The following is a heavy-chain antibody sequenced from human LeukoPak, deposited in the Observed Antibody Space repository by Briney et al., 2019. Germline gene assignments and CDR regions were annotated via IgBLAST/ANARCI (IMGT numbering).Heavy chain of an antibody. CDR3: ARDYLTYTSSWYDY. CDR1: GFTFSSYS. Sequence: GGSLRLSCAASGFTFSSYSMNWVRQAPGKGLEWVSSISSSSSYIYYADSVKGRLTISRDNAKNSLYLQMNSLRAEDTAVYYCARDYLTYTSSWYDYWGQGTLVTVSS. J-gene: IGHJ4*02. V-gene: IGHV3-21*01. CDR2: ISSSSSYI. D-gene: IGHD6-13*01.